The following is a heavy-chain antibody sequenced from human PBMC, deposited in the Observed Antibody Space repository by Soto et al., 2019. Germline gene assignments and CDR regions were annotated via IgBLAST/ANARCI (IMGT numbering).Heavy chain of an antibody. J-gene: IGHJ4*02. CDR3: ARGTTMIVGIDY. CDR2: IYYSGST. CDR1: GGSISSGGYY. D-gene: IGHD3-22*01. V-gene: IGHV4-31*03. Sequence: QVQLQESGPGLVKPSQTLSLTCTVSGGSISSGGYYWSWIRQHPGKGLEWIGHIYYSGSTYYNPSLKSRVTISVDTSKNQFSLKLSSVTAADTAVYYCARGTTMIVGIDYWGQGTLVTVSS.